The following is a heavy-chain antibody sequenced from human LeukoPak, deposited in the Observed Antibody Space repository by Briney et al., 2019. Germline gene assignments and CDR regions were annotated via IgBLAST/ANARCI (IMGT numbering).Heavy chain of an antibody. V-gene: IGHV4-30-4*01. J-gene: IGHJ5*02. CDR3: ARVWLELAAAGSSVWFDP. Sequence: SQTLSLTCTVSGGSLSSGDYYWSWIRQPPGKGLEWIGYIYYSGSTYYNPSLKSRVTISVDTSKNQFSLKLSSVTAADTAVYYCARVWLELAAAGSSVWFDPWGQGTLVTVSS. CDR1: GGSLSSGDYY. D-gene: IGHD6-13*01. CDR2: IYYSGST.